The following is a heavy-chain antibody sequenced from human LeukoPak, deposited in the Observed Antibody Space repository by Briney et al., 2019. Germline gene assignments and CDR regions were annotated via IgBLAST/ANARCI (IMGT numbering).Heavy chain of an antibody. Sequence: GGSLRLSCAASKFTFSSYAMHWVRQAPGKGLEWVAVISYDGSNKYYADSVKGRFTISRDNSKNTLYLQMNSLRAEDTAVYYCARDQQLRNAFDIWGQGTMVTVSS. CDR1: KFTFSSYA. CDR2: ISYDGSNK. J-gene: IGHJ3*02. D-gene: IGHD5-18*01. CDR3: ARDQQLRNAFDI. V-gene: IGHV3-30*04.